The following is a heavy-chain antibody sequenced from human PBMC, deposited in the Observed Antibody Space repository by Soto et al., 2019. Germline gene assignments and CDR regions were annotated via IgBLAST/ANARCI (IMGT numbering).Heavy chain of an antibody. J-gene: IGHJ6*02. CDR2: ISKSGNT. CDR3: AREIARDGYNVGSVGMDV. CDR1: GCSVGSEPYD. D-gene: IGHD5-12*01. V-gene: IGHV4-61*01. Sequence: SDPLSLTFTVSGCSVGSEPYDGTCIRQGTGKGLDWIGLISKSGNTNYNPSRTSRVTISPDTSKNQFSLRPSSVTAADTAVYYCAREIARDGYNVGSVGMDVWGQGTPVTVSS.